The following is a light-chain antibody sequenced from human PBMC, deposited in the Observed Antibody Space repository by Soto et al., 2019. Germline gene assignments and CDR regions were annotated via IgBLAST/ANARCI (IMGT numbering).Light chain of an antibody. Sequence: EIVMTQSPGTLAVSPGERVTLSCRASESVSTNVAWYRQKSGQAPRLLIYGAFARATGIPARFSGSGSGTNFTLSISSLQSEDFAVYYCQHYNNWPPYTFGQGTKLEMK. CDR2: GAF. CDR1: ESVSTN. V-gene: IGKV3-15*01. J-gene: IGKJ2*01. CDR3: QHYNNWPPYT.